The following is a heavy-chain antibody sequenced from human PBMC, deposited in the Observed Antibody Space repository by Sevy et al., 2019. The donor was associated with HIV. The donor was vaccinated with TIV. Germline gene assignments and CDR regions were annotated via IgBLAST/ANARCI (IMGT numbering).Heavy chain of an antibody. V-gene: IGHV1-46*01. CDR1: GYTFTSYY. J-gene: IGHJ4*02. CDR3: ARDRGIAAAGTDFDY. D-gene: IGHD6-13*01. Sequence: ASVKVSCKASGYTFTSYYIHWVRQAPGQGLEWMGIINPSGGSTSYAQKFQGRVTMTRDTSTSTAYMELSSLRSEDTAVYYRARDRGIAAAGTDFDYWGQGTLVTVSS. CDR2: INPSGGST.